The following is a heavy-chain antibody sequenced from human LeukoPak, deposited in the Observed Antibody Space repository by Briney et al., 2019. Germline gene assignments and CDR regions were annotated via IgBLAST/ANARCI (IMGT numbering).Heavy chain of an antibody. V-gene: IGHV4-34*01. J-gene: IGHJ6*03. CDR2: MNPSGST. CDR1: GGSFSGYY. Sequence: PSETLSLTCAVYGGSFSGYYWTWIRQTPEKGLEWIGEMNPSGSTNYNPSLKSRVTISVDTSKNQFSLELSSVTAADTAVYYCARGRQDVTMIVVVMTAVSYYLDVRGKGTTVTVS. D-gene: IGHD3-22*01. CDR3: ARGRQDVTMIVVVMTAVSYYLDV.